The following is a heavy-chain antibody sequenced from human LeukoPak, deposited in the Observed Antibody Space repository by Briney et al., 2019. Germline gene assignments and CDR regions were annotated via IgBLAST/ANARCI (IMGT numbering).Heavy chain of an antibody. CDR1: GGSISRYY. CDR2: IYHSGST. J-gene: IGHJ4*02. CDR3: ARHYDSSSYYIDY. Sequence: PSETLSLTCTVSGGSISRYYWSWIRQSPGKGLEWIGYIYHSGSTHYNPSLKSRVTISVDTSKNQFSLKLSSVTAADTAFYYCARHYDSSSYYIDYWGQGTLVTVSS. D-gene: IGHD3-22*01. V-gene: IGHV4-59*08.